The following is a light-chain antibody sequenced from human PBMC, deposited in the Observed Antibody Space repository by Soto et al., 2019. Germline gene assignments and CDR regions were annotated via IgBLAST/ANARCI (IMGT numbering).Light chain of an antibody. Sequence: QSALTQPASVSGSPGQSITISCTGTSSDVGGYNDVSWYQQHPGKAPKLMIYDVSNRPSGVSNRFSGSKSGNTASLTISGRQAEDEADYYCSSYTSSSSYVFGTGTKLTVL. V-gene: IGLV2-14*01. CDR1: SSDVGGYND. J-gene: IGLJ1*01. CDR3: SSYTSSSSYV. CDR2: DVS.